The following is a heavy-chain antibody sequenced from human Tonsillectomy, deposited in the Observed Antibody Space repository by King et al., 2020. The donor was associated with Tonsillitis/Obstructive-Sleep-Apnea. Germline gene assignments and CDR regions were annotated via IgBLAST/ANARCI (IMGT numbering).Heavy chain of an antibody. Sequence: VQLQQWGAGLVRPSETLSLTCAVYGVSVSGNYWSWIRQPPGKGLEWIGEINESGSSSYNPSLKSRVTISIDTSKNQFSLNLNSVTAADTAVYYCARSSPAASDAFDIWGQGTMVIVSS. J-gene: IGHJ3*02. D-gene: IGHD2-2*01. CDR3: ARSSPAASDAFDI. V-gene: IGHV4-34*01. CDR2: INESGSS. CDR1: GVSVSGNY.